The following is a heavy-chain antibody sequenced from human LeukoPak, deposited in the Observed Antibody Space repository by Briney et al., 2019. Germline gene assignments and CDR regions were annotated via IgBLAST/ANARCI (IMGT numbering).Heavy chain of an antibody. CDR3: ARYYVVPAAHTLGGTFDY. D-gene: IGHD2-2*01. J-gene: IGHJ4*02. CDR1: GGSISSYY. V-gene: IGHV4-4*07. CDR2: IYTSGST. Sequence: SETLSLTCTVSGGSISSYYWSWIRQPAGKGLEWIGRIYTSGSTNYNPSLKSRVTMSVDTSKNQFSLKLSSVTAADTAVYYCARYYVVPAAHTLGGTFDYWGQGTLVTVSS.